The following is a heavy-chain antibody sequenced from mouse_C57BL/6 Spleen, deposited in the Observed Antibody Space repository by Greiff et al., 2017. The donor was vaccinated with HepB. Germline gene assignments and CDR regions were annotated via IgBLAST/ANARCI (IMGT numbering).Heavy chain of an antibody. CDR1: GYTFTDHT. CDR2: IYPRDGST. Sequence: VQLQQSDAELVKPGASVKISCKVSGYTFTDHTIHWMKQRPEQGLEWIGYIYPRDGSTKYNEKFKGKATLTADKSSSTAYMQLNSLTSEDSAVYFCAKDDYDGAYYFDYWGQGTTLTVSS. D-gene: IGHD2-4*01. J-gene: IGHJ2*01. CDR3: AKDDYDGAYYFDY. V-gene: IGHV1-78*01.